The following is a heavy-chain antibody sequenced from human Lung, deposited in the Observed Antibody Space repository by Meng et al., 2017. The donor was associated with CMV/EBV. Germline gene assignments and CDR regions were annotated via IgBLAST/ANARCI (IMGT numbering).Heavy chain of an antibody. V-gene: IGHV1-2*02. D-gene: IGHD6-6*01. CDR2: INPNNGGT. J-gene: IGHJ4*02. CDR3: ARGKGYSSSSVVY. Sequence: ASVKVSCNASGYTFTCYYMHWVRQAPGQGLEWMGWINPNNGGTNYAQKFQGRVTMTRDTSISTAYMELSRLRSDATDVYYCARGKGYSSSSVVYWGQGTVVTVSS. CDR1: GYTFTCYY.